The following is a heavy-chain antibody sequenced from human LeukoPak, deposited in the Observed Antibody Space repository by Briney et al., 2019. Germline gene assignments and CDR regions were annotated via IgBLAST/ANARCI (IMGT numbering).Heavy chain of an antibody. CDR3: AGRRDGYELL. CDR1: GGSISSGGYS. J-gene: IGHJ4*02. V-gene: IGHV4-30-2*01. CDR2: IYHSGST. D-gene: IGHD5-24*01. Sequence: PSETLSLTCAVPGGSISSGGYSWSWIRQPPGKGLEWIGYIYHSGSTYYNPSLKSRVTISVDRSKNQFSLKLSSVTAADTAVYYCAGRRDGYELLWGQGTLVTVSS.